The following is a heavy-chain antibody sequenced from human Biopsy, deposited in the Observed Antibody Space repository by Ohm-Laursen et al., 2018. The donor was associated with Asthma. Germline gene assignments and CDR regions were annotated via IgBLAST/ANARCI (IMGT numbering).Heavy chain of an antibody. CDR2: IYWDDDK. CDR1: GFSLTTTGVG. Sequence: TQTLTLTRTFSGFSLTTTGVGVAWIRQPAGKALEWLARIYWDDDKRYSSSLKSRVTITKDTSKNQVVLTMTNMDPVDTATYYCAHRLCIGGACYDAFDIWGQGTMVTVSP. V-gene: IGHV2-5*02. D-gene: IGHD2-8*02. CDR3: AHRLCIGGACYDAFDI. J-gene: IGHJ3*02.